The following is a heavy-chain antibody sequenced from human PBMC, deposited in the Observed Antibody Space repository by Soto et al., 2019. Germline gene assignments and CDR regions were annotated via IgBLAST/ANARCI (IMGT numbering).Heavy chain of an antibody. D-gene: IGHD5-12*01. J-gene: IGHJ4*02. Sequence: EVQLVESGGGLVKPGGSLRLSCAASGFTFSSYSMNWVRQAPGKGLEWVSSISSSSSYIYYADSVKGRFTISRDNAKNSLYLQMNSLRAEDTAVYYCARGINSGHDGLDYWGQGTLVTVSS. CDR1: GFTFSSYS. CDR2: ISSSSSYI. V-gene: IGHV3-21*01. CDR3: ARGINSGHDGLDY.